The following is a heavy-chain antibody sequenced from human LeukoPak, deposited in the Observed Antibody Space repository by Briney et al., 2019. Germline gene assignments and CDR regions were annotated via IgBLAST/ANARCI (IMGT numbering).Heavy chain of an antibody. D-gene: IGHD6-19*01. CDR3: ARVRYSSGWPNFDY. J-gene: IGHJ4*02. CDR1: GFTFSTYW. CDR2: TNGDGSST. V-gene: IGHV3-74*01. Sequence: GGSLRLSCAASGFTFSTYWMHWVRQAPGKGLVWVSRTNGDGSSTSYADSVKGRFTISRDNAKNTLYLQMNSLRDEDTAVYYCARVRYSSGWPNFDYWGRGTLVTVSS.